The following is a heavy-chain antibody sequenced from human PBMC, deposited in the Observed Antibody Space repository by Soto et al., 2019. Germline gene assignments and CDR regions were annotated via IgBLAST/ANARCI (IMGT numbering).Heavy chain of an antibody. CDR2: ISAYNGNT. CDR1: GYTFTSYG. CDR3: ARRHCSSTSCPGYYYYGMDV. J-gene: IGHJ6*02. D-gene: IGHD2-2*01. Sequence: ASVKVSCKXSGYTFTSYGISWVRQAPGQGLEWMGWISAYNGNTNYAQKLQGRVTMTTDTSTSTAYMELRSLRSDDAAVYYCARRHCSSTSCPGYYYYGMDVWGQGTTVTVSS. V-gene: IGHV1-18*01.